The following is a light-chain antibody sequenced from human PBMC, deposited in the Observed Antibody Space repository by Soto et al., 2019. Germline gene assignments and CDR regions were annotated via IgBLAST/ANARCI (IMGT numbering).Light chain of an antibody. Sequence: DIQMTQSPSSLSASVGDRVTSTCRASQSISSYLNWYQQKPGKAPKLLIYAASSLQSGVPSRFSGGGSGTDFTLTISSLQPEDFATYYCQQTYRTPREFGQGTTVDIK. CDR3: QQTYRTPRE. CDR2: AAS. V-gene: IGKV1-39*01. CDR1: QSISSY. J-gene: IGKJ1*01.